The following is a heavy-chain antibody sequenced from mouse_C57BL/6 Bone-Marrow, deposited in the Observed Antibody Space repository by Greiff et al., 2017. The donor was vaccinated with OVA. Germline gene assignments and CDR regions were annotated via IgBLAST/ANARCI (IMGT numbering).Heavy chain of an antibody. Sequence: EVQLQQSGPGLVKPSQTVFLTCTVTGISITTGNYRWSWIRQFPGNKLEWIGYIYYSGTITYNPSLTSRTTITRDTPKDQFFLEMNSLTAEDTATYYCARDDYGSSYAMDYWGQGTSVTVSS. CDR2: IYYSGTI. J-gene: IGHJ4*01. CDR1: GISITTGNYR. V-gene: IGHV3-5*01. D-gene: IGHD1-1*01. CDR3: ARDDYGSSYAMDY.